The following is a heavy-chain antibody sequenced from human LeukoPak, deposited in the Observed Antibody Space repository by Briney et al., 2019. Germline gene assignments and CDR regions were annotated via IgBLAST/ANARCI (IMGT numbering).Heavy chain of an antibody. CDR2: INEGGSLK. V-gene: IGHV3-7*01. CDR3: ARVGKSGWDFDH. J-gene: IGHJ4*02. Sequence: PGGSLRLSCVDSGFTFRAYWMTWVRQAPGKGLEWVANINEGGSLKYYVDSVTGRFTISRDNTKNSLYLQMNSLRVEDTAVYYCARVGKSGWDFDHWGQGTLVTVSS. CDR1: GFTFRAYW. D-gene: IGHD6-19*01.